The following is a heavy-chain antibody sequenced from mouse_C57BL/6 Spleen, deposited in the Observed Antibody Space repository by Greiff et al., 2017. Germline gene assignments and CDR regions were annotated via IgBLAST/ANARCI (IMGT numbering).Heavy chain of an antibody. CDR1: GYTFTSYG. Sequence: VQLVESGAELARPGASVKLSCKASGYTFTSYGISVKQRTGQGLEWIGEIYPRSGNTYYNEKFKGKATLTADKSSSTAYMELRSLTSEDSAVYFCARGGVYGSSYPFAYWGQGTLVTVSA. CDR2: IYPRSGNT. CDR3: ARGGVYGSSYPFAY. J-gene: IGHJ3*01. D-gene: IGHD1-1*01. V-gene: IGHV1-81*01.